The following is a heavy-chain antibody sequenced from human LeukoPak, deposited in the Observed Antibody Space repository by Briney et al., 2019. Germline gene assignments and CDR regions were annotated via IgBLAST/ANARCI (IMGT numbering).Heavy chain of an antibody. D-gene: IGHD3-22*01. CDR1: GYTFTDYH. CDR3: ARDIGQDNSGYRGCLDP. Sequence: ASVKVSCKASGYTFTDYHIHWVRQAPGRGLEWMGWINSKSGGTNYAQKFQGRVTMTRDTSISTAYMELSRLRSDDTAVYYCARDIGQDNSGYRGCLDPWGQGTLVTVSS. CDR2: INSKSGGT. J-gene: IGHJ5*02. V-gene: IGHV1-2*02.